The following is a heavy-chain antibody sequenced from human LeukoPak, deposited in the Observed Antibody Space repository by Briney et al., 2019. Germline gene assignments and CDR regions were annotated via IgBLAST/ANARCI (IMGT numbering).Heavy chain of an antibody. V-gene: IGHV3-30*02. CDR1: GFTFSRFG. CDR3: AKSRGEQLHFRDFDY. J-gene: IGHJ4*02. D-gene: IGHD1/OR15-1a*01. Sequence: PGGSLRLSCAASGFTFSRFGMHWVRQAPGKGLQWVAFIRYDGTNKFYADSVKGRFTMSRDDPKNTLYLQMNSLSAEDTAVYYCAKSRGEQLHFRDFDYWGQGTLVTVAS. CDR2: IRYDGTNK.